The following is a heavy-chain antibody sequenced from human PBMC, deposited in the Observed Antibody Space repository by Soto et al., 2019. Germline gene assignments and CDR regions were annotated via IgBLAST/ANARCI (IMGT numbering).Heavy chain of an antibody. D-gene: IGHD3-3*01. Sequence: QVQLVESGGGVVQPGRSLRLSCAASGFTFSSYAMHWVRQAPGKGLEWVAVISYDGSNKYYADSVKGRFTISRDNSKNTLYLQMNSLRAEDTAVYYCAKVRYDFLQDYFDYWGQGTLVTVSS. CDR3: AKVRYDFLQDYFDY. V-gene: IGHV3-30-3*01. CDR1: GFTFSSYA. CDR2: ISYDGSNK. J-gene: IGHJ4*02.